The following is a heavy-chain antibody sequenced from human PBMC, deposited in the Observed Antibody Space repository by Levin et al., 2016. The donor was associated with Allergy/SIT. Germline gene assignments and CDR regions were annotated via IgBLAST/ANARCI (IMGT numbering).Heavy chain of an antibody. CDR2: INPNSGGT. V-gene: IGHV1-2*02. D-gene: IGHD3-10*01. CDR1: GYTFTGYY. J-gene: IGHJ4*02. Sequence: ASVKVSCKASGYTFTGYYMHWVRQAPGQGLEWMGWINPNSGGTNYAQKFQGRVTMTRDTSISTAYMELSRLRSDDTAVYYCARTYGSGSDSLDFLDYWGQGTLVTVSS. CDR3: ARTYGSGSDSLDFLDY.